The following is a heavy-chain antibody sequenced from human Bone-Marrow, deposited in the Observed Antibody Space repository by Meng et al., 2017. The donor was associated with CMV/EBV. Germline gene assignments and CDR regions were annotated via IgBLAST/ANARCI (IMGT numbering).Heavy chain of an antibody. J-gene: IGHJ6*02. V-gene: IGHV3-21*01. CDR3: ARDKVRYYDFWSGYGGMDV. D-gene: IGHD3-3*01. CDR2: ISSSSSYI. Sequence: GGTLRLSCAASGLTFSSYSTNWVRQAPGKGLEWVSSISSSSSYIYYADSVKGRFTISRDNAKNSLYLQMNSLRAEDTAVYYCARDKVRYYDFWSGYGGMDVWGQGTTVTVSS. CDR1: GLTFSSYS.